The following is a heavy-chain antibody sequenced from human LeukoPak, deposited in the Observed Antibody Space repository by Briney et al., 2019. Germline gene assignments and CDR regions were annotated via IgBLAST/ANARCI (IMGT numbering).Heavy chain of an antibody. CDR1: GYTFTSYA. V-gene: IGHV1-3*01. Sequence: ASVKVSCEASGYTFTSYAVHWVRQAPGQRLEWMGWINAGNGNTKYSQKFQGRVTITRDTSASTAYMELSSLRSEDTAVSYCARDQSGWYVGVDYWGQGTLVTVSS. D-gene: IGHD6-19*01. CDR2: INAGNGNT. CDR3: ARDQSGWYVGVDY. J-gene: IGHJ4*02.